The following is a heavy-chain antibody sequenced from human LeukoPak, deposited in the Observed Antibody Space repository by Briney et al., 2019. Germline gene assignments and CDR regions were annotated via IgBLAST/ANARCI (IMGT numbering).Heavy chain of an antibody. V-gene: IGHV3-23*01. Sequence: RGSLRPSCAASGLTFSRSAMSWIRQTPGEGLEWVSAISGTGGSTFDADSVKGRFTISKDNSKNTVYLQMNGLRAEDTAVYYCATTWGGVYGYNTHWGQGTLVTVSS. CDR1: GLTFSRSA. CDR2: ISGTGGST. D-gene: IGHD5-24*01. CDR3: ATTWGGVYGYNTH. J-gene: IGHJ4*02.